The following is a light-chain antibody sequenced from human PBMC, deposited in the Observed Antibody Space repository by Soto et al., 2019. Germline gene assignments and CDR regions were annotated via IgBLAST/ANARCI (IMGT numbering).Light chain of an antibody. CDR3: QQYGHSPIT. V-gene: IGKV3-20*01. Sequence: EIVLTQSPGTVSLSPGERATLSCRASQSIGSNLAWYQQKPGQSPRLLIYGASTRATGLPDRFSGSGSGTDFTLTISRLEPEDFALYYCQQYGHSPITFGQGTRLENK. CDR2: GAS. CDR1: QSIGSN. J-gene: IGKJ5*01.